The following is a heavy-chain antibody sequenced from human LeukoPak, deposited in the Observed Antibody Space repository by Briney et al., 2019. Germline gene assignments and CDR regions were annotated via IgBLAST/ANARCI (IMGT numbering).Heavy chain of an antibody. CDR3: ARERNAGPFDY. CDR2: IYSGGST. D-gene: IGHD2-8*01. J-gene: IGHJ4*02. V-gene: IGHV3-66*01. Sequence: TGGSLRLSCAASGFTVSSNYMSWVRQAPGKGLEWVSVIYSGGSTYYADSVKGRFTISRDNSKNTLYLQMNSLGAEDTAVYYCARERNAGPFDYWGQGTLVTVSS. CDR1: GFTVSSNY.